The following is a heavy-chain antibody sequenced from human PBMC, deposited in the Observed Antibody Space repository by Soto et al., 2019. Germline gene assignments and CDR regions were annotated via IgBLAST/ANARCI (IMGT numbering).Heavy chain of an antibody. D-gene: IGHD2-8*02. Sequence: GGSLRLSCAASGFTFSDYYMSWIRQAPGKGLEWVSYISSSGSTIYYADSVKGRFTISRDKAKNSLYLQMNSLRAEDTAVYYCARGHPYGWGYYYMDVWGKGTTVTVSS. CDR1: GFTFSDYY. J-gene: IGHJ6*03. CDR3: ARGHPYGWGYYYMDV. CDR2: ISSSGSTI. V-gene: IGHV3-11*01.